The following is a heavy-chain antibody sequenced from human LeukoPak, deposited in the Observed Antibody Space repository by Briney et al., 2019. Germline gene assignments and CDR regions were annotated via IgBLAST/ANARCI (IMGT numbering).Heavy chain of an antibody. D-gene: IGHD2-2*01. CDR2: IYYSGST. CDR3: ARREGIVVVPAANDAFDI. Sequence: ASETLSLTCTVSGGSISSSSYYWGWIRQPPGKGLEWIGSIYYSGSTYYNPSLKSRVTISVDTSKNQFSLKLSSVTAADTAVYYCARREGIVVVPAANDAFDIWGQGTMVTVSS. J-gene: IGHJ3*02. V-gene: IGHV4-39*01. CDR1: GGSISSSSYY.